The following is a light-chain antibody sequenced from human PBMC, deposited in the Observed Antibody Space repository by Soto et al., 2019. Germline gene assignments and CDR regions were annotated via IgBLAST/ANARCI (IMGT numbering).Light chain of an antibody. V-gene: IGKV3D-20*02. CDR1: QSVSSSY. CDR3: QQRSNWPPVIT. J-gene: IGKJ5*01. CDR2: GAS. Sequence: IVLTQSPGTLSLSPGERATLSYRASQSVSSSYLAWYQQKPGQAPRLLIYGASSRATGIPDRFSGSGSGTEFTLTISSLQSDDFAVYYCQQRSNWPPVITFGQGTRLEVK.